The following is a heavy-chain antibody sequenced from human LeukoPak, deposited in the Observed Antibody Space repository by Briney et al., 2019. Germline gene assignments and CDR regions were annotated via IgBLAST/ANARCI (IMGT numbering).Heavy chain of an antibody. CDR1: GGSISSYY. Sequence: SETLSLTCTVSGGSISSYYWSWIRRPPGKGLEWIGYIYYSGSTTYNPSLKSRVTISVDTSKNQFSLKLSSVTAADTAVYYCARGEYCSRTSCYRWPYDYWGQGTLVTVS. V-gene: IGHV4-59*01. D-gene: IGHD2-2*01. J-gene: IGHJ4*02. CDR3: ARGEYCSRTSCYRWPYDY. CDR2: IYYSGST.